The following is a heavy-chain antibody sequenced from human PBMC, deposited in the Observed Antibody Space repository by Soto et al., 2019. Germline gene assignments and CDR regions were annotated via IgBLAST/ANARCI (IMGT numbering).Heavy chain of an antibody. CDR2: LNAANGNT. Sequence: ASVKVSCKDSAYTFSNYAIHWVRQAPGQGLEWMGWLNAANGNTKYSQKFQGRVTITRDTSASTAYMELSSLRSEDTAVYYCARFKGGAYGMDVWGQGTTVTVSS. V-gene: IGHV1-3*01. D-gene: IGHD2-15*01. CDR3: ARFKGGAYGMDV. J-gene: IGHJ6*02. CDR1: AYTFSNYA.